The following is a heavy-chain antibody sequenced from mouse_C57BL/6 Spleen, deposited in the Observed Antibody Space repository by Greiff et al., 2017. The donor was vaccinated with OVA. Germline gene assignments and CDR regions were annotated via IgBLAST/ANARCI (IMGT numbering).Heavy chain of an antibody. D-gene: IGHD4-1*01. Sequence: VQLQQSGPELVKPGASVKISCKASGYSFTGYYMNWVKQSPEKSLEWIGEINPSTGGTTYNQKFKAKATLTVDKSSSTAYMHLKSLTSEDSAVYYCERYGTGFAYWGQGTLVTVSA. J-gene: IGHJ3*01. CDR3: ERYGTGFAY. V-gene: IGHV1-42*01. CDR1: GYSFTGYY. CDR2: INPSTGGT.